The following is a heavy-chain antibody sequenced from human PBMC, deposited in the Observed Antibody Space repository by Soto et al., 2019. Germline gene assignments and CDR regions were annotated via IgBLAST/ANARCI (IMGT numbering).Heavy chain of an antibody. J-gene: IGHJ4*02. CDR3: AREATKVVEAAMFDY. CDR1: GFTFSSYT. CDR2: ISYDGSNK. D-gene: IGHD2-15*01. V-gene: IGHV3-30-3*01. Sequence: GGSLRLSCAASGFTFSSYTMHWVRQAPGKGLEWVAVISYDGSNKYYADSVKGRFTISRDNSKNTLYLQMNSLRAEDTAVYYCAREATKVVEAAMFDYWGQGTLVTVSS.